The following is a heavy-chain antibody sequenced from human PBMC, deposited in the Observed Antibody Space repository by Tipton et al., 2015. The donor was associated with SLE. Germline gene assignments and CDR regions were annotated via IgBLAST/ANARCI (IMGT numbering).Heavy chain of an antibody. CDR2: ITGSGGST. CDR3: AKDLRSSGWFYYFDY. Sequence: SLRLSCAASGFTFSSYAMHWVRQAPGKGLEWVSTITGSGGSTYDADSVKGRFTISRDNSKNTVYLRMNSLRSEDTAVYYCAKDLRSSGWFYYFDYWGHGTLVTVSS. CDR1: GFTFSSYA. V-gene: IGHV3-23*01. J-gene: IGHJ4*01. D-gene: IGHD6-19*01.